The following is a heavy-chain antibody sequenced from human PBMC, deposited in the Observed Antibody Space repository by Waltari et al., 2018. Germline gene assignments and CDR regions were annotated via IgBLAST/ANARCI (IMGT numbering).Heavy chain of an antibody. J-gene: IGHJ4*02. D-gene: IGHD6-19*01. CDR1: GFPFTNAW. CDR3: AKYGSGWSFDY. Sequence: EVQLVESGGGLVNPGGSLRLSCAASGFPFTNAWMSWVRRAPGRGLEWVGRIKSKIDGGTADYAAPVQGRFTISRDDSENTLYLQMNSLETEDTSVYYCAKYGSGWSFDYWGQGSLVTVSS. V-gene: IGHV3-15*01. CDR2: IKSKIDGGTA.